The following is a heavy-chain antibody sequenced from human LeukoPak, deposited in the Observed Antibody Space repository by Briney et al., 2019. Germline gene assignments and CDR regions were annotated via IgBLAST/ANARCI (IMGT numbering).Heavy chain of an antibody. CDR3: ARTPLRGYSYGYDY. J-gene: IGHJ4*02. Sequence: GGSLRLSCVASGFIFSNYAIHWVRQAPGKGLEWVAVLSHDGNNKYYADSVKGRFTISRDNSRNTLYLQMNSLRPEDTAMYYCARTPLRGYSYGYDYWGQGTLVTVSS. V-gene: IGHV3-30-3*01. D-gene: IGHD5-18*01. CDR2: LSHDGNNK. CDR1: GFIFSNYA.